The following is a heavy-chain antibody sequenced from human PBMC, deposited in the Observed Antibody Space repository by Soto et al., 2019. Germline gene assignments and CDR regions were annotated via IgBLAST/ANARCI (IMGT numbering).Heavy chain of an antibody. CDR3: ARVLANWFDP. CDR2: IYYSGST. Sequence: SETPSLTCTVSGGSISSYYWSWIRQPPGKGLEWIGYIYYSGSTNYNPSLKSRVTISVDTSKNQFSLKLSSVTAADTAVYYCARVLANWFDPWGQGTLVTVSS. J-gene: IGHJ5*02. V-gene: IGHV4-59*08. CDR1: GGSISSYY.